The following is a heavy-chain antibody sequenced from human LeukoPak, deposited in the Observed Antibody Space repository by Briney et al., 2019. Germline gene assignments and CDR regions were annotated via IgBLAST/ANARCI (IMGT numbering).Heavy chain of an antibody. CDR1: GGSISSSSYY. V-gene: IGHV4-39*07. CDR2: FYYSGST. CDR3: ARALGRVSWFDP. D-gene: IGHD3-16*02. J-gene: IGHJ5*02. Sequence: SETLSLTCPVSGGSISSSSYYWGWIRQPPGKGLECIGTFYYSGSTYYIPSLKSRVTISVDTSKNQFSLKLSSVTAADTAVYYCARALGRVSWFDPWGQGTLVTVPS.